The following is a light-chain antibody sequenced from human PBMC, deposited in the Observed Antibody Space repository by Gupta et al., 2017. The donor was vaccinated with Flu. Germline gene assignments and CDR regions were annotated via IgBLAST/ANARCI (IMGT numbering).Light chain of an antibody. CDR2: RVS. V-gene: IGKV2-30*01. CDR3: MQGTYWPT. Sequence: PVTLGQPASISCRSSQSLVNRNGNIDLTWFQQRPGQSPRRLIYRVSNRDSGVPDRVSGSGSGTDFTLNISRVEAEDVGVYYCMQGTYWPTFGQGTKVEIK. J-gene: IGKJ1*01. CDR1: QSLVNRNGNID.